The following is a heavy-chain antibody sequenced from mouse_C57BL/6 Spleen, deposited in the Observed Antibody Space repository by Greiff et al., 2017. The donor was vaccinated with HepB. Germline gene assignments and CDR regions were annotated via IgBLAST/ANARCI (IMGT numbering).Heavy chain of an antibody. CDR3: ARGGNYYGNYWFAY. J-gene: IGHJ3*01. CDR2: ISYDGSN. Sequence: DVKLQESGPGLVKPSQSLSLTCSVTGYSITSGYYWNWIRQFPGNKLEWMGYISYDGSNNYHPSLKNRISITRDTSKNQFFLKLNSVTTEDTATYYCARGGNYYGNYWFAYWGQGTLVTVSA. CDR1: GYSITSGYY. V-gene: IGHV3-6*01. D-gene: IGHD2-1*01.